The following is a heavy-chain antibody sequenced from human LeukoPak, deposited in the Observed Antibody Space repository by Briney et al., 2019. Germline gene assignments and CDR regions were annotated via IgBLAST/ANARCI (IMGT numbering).Heavy chain of an antibody. CDR2: IRSKAYGGTT. J-gene: IGHJ4*02. CDR1: GFTFGDYA. Sequence: GGSLRLSCTASGFTFGDYAMSWFRQAPGKGLEWVGFIRSKAYGGTTENAASVKGRFTISRDDSKSIAYLQMNSLKTEDTAVYYCARGGVYCSSVSCSVDYWGQGILVTVSS. V-gene: IGHV3-49*03. CDR3: ARGGVYCSSVSCSVDY. D-gene: IGHD2-2*01.